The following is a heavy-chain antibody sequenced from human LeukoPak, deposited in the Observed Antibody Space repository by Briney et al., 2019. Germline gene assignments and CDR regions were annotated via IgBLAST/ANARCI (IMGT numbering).Heavy chain of an antibody. J-gene: IGHJ6*03. V-gene: IGHV3-53*01. CDR1: GFTVGSNY. D-gene: IGHD3-3*01. Sequence: GGSLRLSCAASGFTVGSNYMSWVRQAPGKGLEWVSVIYSGGSAYYADSVKGRFTISRDNSKNTLYLQMNSLRAEDTAVYYCASSTGVVIPYYYYMDVWGKGTTVTVSS. CDR2: IYSGGSA. CDR3: ASSTGVVIPYYYYMDV.